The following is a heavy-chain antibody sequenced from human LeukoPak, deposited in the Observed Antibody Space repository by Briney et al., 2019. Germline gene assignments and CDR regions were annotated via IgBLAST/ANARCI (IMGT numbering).Heavy chain of an antibody. Sequence: GSLRLSCAASGFTFSTYSMNWVRLAPGKGLEWVSYISSSSSTIYYADSVKGRFTVSRDNGKNSLYLQMNSLRDEDTAVYYCAREYDYHSGSYSGYFQHWGQGTLVTVSS. D-gene: IGHD3-10*01. CDR2: ISSSSSTI. J-gene: IGHJ1*01. CDR1: GFTFSTYS. CDR3: AREYDYHSGSYSGYFQH. V-gene: IGHV3-48*02.